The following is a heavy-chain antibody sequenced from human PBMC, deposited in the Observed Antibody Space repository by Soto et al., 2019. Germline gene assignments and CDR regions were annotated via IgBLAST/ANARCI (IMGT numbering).Heavy chain of an antibody. J-gene: IGHJ4*02. CDR1: GFTFSSYS. V-gene: IGHV3-48*01. Sequence: GGSLRLSCAASGFTFSSYSMNWVRQAPGKGLEWVSYISSSSSTIYYADSVKGRFTISRDNAKNSLYLQMNSLRAEDTAVYYCAREHDYGDYYGEFVDYWGQGTLVTVSS. D-gene: IGHD4-17*01. CDR3: AREHDYGDYYGEFVDY. CDR2: ISSSSSTI.